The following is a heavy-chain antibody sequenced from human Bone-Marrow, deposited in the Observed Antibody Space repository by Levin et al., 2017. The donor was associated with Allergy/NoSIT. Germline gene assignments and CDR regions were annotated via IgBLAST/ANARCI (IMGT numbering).Heavy chain of an antibody. CDR1: GGSFSGYY. Sequence: KASETLSLTCAVYGGSFSGYYWSWIRQPPGKGLEWIGEINHSGSTNYNPSLKSRVTISVDTSKNQFSLKLSSVTAADTAVYYCARDPLGYCSSTSCPGGWFDPWGQGTLVTVSS. CDR3: ARDPLGYCSSTSCPGGWFDP. D-gene: IGHD2-2*01. J-gene: IGHJ5*02. CDR2: INHSGST. V-gene: IGHV4-34*01.